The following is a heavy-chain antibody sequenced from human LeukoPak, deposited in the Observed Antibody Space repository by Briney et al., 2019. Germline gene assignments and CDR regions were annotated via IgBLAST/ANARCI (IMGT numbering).Heavy chain of an antibody. CDR3: AKDRTATKYLSHY. CDR1: GFTFSNYG. D-gene: IGHD1-14*01. Sequence: GGSLRLSCVASGFTFSNYGMHWVRQAPGKGLEWVAVISNDGSGEYYADSVKGRFTISRDNSKTTLYLQMNSLRIEDTAVYYCAKDRTATKYLSHYWGQGTLVTVSS. J-gene: IGHJ4*02. CDR2: ISNDGSGE. V-gene: IGHV3-30*18.